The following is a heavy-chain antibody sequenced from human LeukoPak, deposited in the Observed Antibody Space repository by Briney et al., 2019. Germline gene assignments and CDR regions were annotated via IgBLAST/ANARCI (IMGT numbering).Heavy chain of an antibody. Sequence: SETLSLTCTVSGASISGYFWSWIRQPPGEGPEWIGFIHYSGSANYNPSLESRPTTSADTSKNQFSLKLSSVVAADTAVYYCARHSDGGAKLRLDYWGRGTLATVSS. V-gene: IGHV4-59*08. CDR3: ARHSDGGAKLRLDY. CDR1: GASISGYF. CDR2: IHYSGSA. D-gene: IGHD2-8*02. J-gene: IGHJ4*02.